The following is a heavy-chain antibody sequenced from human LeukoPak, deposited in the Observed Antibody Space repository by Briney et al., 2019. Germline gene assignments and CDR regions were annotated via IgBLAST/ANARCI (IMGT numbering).Heavy chain of an antibody. CDR3: ARSEKAYCGGVCDNYHMDV. CDR2: ISDYSGNT. V-gene: IGHV1-18*01. CDR1: GYTFTSYG. D-gene: IGHD2-21*02. J-gene: IGHJ6*03. Sequence: ASVTVSCKASGYTFTSYGISWVRQAPGQGLEWMGWISDYSGNTKYAQKFQDRVTMTTDTSTSTALMELRSLGSDDTAVYYCARSEKAYCGGVCDNYHMDVWGKGTTVTVSS.